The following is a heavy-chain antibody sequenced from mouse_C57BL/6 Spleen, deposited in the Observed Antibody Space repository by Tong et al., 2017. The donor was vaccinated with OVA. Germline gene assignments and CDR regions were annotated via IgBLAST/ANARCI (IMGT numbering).Heavy chain of an antibody. CDR1: GYTFTEYT. J-gene: IGHJ4*01. CDR2: FYPGSGSI. Sequence: VQLQESGAELMKPGASVKLSCKATGYTFTEYTIHWVKQRSGQGLEWIGWFYPGSGSIKYNEKFKDKATLTADKSSSTVYMELSRLTSEDSAVYFCARHEAGYSNYGYYAMDYWGQGTSVTVSS. D-gene: IGHD2-5*01. V-gene: IGHV1-62-2*01. CDR3: ARHEAGYSNYGYYAMDY.